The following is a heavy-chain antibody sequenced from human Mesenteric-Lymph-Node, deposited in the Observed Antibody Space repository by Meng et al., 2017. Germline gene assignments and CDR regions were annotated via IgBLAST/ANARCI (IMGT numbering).Heavy chain of an antibody. CDR1: GLTLSTTS. V-gene: IGHV3-21*06. Sequence: GESLKISCAASGLTLSTTSLNWVHQTPGKGLEWVSSINGSSTNKLSAYSVRGRFTISGDNAQNSLYLQMDSLRVGDTAIYYCAPNPRQVRSGYTSGYGGAFDIWGQGTLVTVSS. J-gene: IGHJ3*02. CDR2: INGSSTNK. CDR3: APNPRQVRSGYTSGYGGAFDI. D-gene: IGHD5-18*01.